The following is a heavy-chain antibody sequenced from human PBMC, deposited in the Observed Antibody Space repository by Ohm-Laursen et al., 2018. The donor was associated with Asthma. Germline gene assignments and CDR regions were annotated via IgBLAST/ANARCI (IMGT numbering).Heavy chain of an antibody. V-gene: IGHV1-18*01. CDR3: ARARDGYNTDY. D-gene: IGHD5-24*01. J-gene: IGHJ4*02. Sequence: ASVKVSCKASGYTFTSYGISWVRQAPGQGLEWMGWISAYNGNTNYAQKLQGRVTMTTDTSTSTAYMELSSLRSEDTAVYYCARARDGYNTDYWGQGTLVTVSS. CDR2: ISAYNGNT. CDR1: GYTFTSYG.